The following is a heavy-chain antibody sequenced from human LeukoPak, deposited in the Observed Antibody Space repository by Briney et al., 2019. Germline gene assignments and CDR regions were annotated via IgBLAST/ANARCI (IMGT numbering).Heavy chain of an antibody. Sequence: SETLSLTCAVSGGSISSSNWWSWVRQPPGKGLEWIGKIYHSGSTNYNPSLKSRVTISVDKSKNQFSLKLSSVTAADTAVYYCARGGYGDYVGWYFDLWGRGTLVTVSS. J-gene: IGHJ2*01. V-gene: IGHV4-4*02. D-gene: IGHD4-17*01. CDR2: IYHSGST. CDR3: ARGGYGDYVGWYFDL. CDR1: GGSISSSNW.